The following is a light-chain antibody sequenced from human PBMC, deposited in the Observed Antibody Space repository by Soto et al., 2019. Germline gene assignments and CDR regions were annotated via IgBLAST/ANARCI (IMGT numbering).Light chain of an antibody. V-gene: IGKV3-20*01. CDR1: QSVSSEK. CDR3: QQYGSSLLT. J-gene: IGKJ4*01. Sequence: EIVLTQSPGTLSLSPGERASLSCRASQSVSSEKLAWYQQKPGQAPRLLIFGASGRATGIPEGFSGSGSGTDFSLTISRLEPEDSAVYYCQQYGSSLLTFGGGTKVDIK. CDR2: GAS.